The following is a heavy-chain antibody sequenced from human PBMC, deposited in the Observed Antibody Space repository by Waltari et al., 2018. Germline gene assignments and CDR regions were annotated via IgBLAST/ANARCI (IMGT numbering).Heavy chain of an antibody. CDR3: ARGGIAARPFDP. CDR1: GGSISSHY. CDR2: IYYSGST. V-gene: IGHV4-59*11. D-gene: IGHD6-6*01. Sequence: QVQLQESGPGLVKPAETLSLTCTVSGGSISSHYWSWLRQPPGKGLEWIGYIYYSGSTTYNPSLKSRVTISVDTSKNQFSLKLSSVTAADTAVYYCARGGIAARPFDPWGQGTLVTVSS. J-gene: IGHJ5*02.